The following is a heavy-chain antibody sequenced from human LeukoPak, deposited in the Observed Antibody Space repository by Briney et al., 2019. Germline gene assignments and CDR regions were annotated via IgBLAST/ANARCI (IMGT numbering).Heavy chain of an antibody. CDR1: GYTFTDYY. Sequence: ASVKVSFKASGYTFTDYYMHWVRQAPGQGLEWMGWINPNSGGTNYAQKFQGRVTMTRDTSISTAYMELSRLRSDDTAVYYCARVYGDYVAFDIWGQGTMVTVSS. J-gene: IGHJ3*02. V-gene: IGHV1-2*02. CDR3: ARVYGDYVAFDI. D-gene: IGHD4-17*01. CDR2: INPNSGGT.